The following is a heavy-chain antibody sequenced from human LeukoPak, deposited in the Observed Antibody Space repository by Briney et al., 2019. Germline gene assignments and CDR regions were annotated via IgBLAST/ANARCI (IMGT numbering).Heavy chain of an antibody. J-gene: IGHJ4*02. Sequence: GASVKVSCKASGYTFTSYDISWVRQATGQGLEWMGWMNPNSGNTGYAQKFQGRVTMTRNTSISTAYMELSSLRSEDTAVYYCARARGAVAGTEADYWGQGTLVTVSS. CDR2: MNPNSGNT. CDR3: ARARGAVAGTEADY. D-gene: IGHD6-19*01. V-gene: IGHV1-8*01. CDR1: GYTFTSYD.